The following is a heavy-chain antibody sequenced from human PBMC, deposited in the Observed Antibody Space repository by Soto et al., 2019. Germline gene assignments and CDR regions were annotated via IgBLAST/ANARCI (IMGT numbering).Heavy chain of an antibody. CDR2: ISAYNGNT. D-gene: IGHD1-26*01. CDR3: ASSSALATASLTDY. J-gene: IGHJ4*02. V-gene: IGHV1-18*01. Sequence: QVQLVQSGAEVKKPGASVKVSCKASGYTFTSYGISWVRQAPGQGLEWMGWISAYNGNTNYAQKLQGRVTMTTGTTKSKAYMELRGLRSDDTAVYYRASSSALATASLTDYWGQGTLVTVSS. CDR1: GYTFTSYG.